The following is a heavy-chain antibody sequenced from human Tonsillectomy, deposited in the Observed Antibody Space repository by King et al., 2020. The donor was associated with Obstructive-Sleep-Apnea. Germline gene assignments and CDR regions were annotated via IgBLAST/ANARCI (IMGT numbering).Heavy chain of an antibody. D-gene: IGHD2-15*01. CDR2: IYWDDDK. CDR1: GFSLSTSGVG. V-gene: IGHV2-5*02. J-gene: IGHJ4*02. Sequence: TLKESGPTLVKPTQTLTLTCTFSGFSLSTSGVGVGWIRQPPGKALEWLALIYWDDDKRYSPSLKSRLTITKDTSKNQVVLTMTNMDPVDTATYYCAHLSFESYCSGGSCYRPYYFDYWGQGTLVTVSS. CDR3: AHLSFESYCSGGSCYRPYYFDY.